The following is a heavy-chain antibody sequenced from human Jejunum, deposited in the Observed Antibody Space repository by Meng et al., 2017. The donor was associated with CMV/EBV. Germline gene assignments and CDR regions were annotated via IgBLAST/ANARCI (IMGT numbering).Heavy chain of an antibody. V-gene: IGHV4-61*01. CDR3: AREYGAGSYGLDS. CDR1: GGSVSSGTYY. D-gene: IGHD3-10*01. CDR2: IYYSGNT. Sequence: SGGSVSSGTYYWTWIRQPPGKGLEWIGNIYYSGNTNYNSSLKSRVSISTDTSKNQFSLNLSSVTAADTAVYYCAREYGAGSYGLDSWGQGTLVTVSS. J-gene: IGHJ4*02.